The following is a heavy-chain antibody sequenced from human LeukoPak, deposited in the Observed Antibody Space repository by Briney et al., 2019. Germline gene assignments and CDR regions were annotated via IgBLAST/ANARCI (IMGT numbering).Heavy chain of an antibody. CDR1: GYSFTSYW. Sequence: GESLKISCKGSGYSFTSYWIGWVRQMPWKGLEWMGIIYPGDSDTRYSPSFQGQVTISADKSISTAYLQWSSLKASDTAMYYCARLVEQFSGSYYYFDYWGQGTLVTVSS. CDR3: ARLVEQFSGSYYYFDY. D-gene: IGHD1-26*01. V-gene: IGHV5-51*01. CDR2: IYPGDSDT. J-gene: IGHJ4*02.